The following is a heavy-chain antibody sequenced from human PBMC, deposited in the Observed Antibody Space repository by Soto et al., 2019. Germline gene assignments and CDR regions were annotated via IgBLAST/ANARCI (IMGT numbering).Heavy chain of an antibody. J-gene: IGHJ4*02. CDR1: VYSFTSHW. V-gene: IGHV5-51*01. CDR2: IYPGDSDT. CDR3: ARYSGSYWHYFDY. D-gene: IGHD1-26*01. Sequence: GESLKISCKGSVYSFTSHWIGWVRQMPGKGLEWMGTIYPGDSDTRYSPSFQGQVTISVDKSISTAYLQWSSLKASDTAIYYCARYSGSYWHYFDYWGQGILVTVSS.